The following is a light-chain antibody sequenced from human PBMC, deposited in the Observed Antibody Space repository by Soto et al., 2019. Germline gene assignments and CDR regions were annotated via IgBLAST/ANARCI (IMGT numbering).Light chain of an antibody. CDR3: TSYTSMSTYV. CDR1: SSDVGGYNH. V-gene: IGLV2-14*01. Sequence: QSALTQPASVSESRGQSITISCAGTSSDVGGYNHVSWYQQHADKAPKLLIHEVSNRPSGVSNRFSGSKSGNTASLTISGLQAEDEADYYCTSYTSMSTYVCGTGTKV. J-gene: IGLJ1*01. CDR2: EVS.